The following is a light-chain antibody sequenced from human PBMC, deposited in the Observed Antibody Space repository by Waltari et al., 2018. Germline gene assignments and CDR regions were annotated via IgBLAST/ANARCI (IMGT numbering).Light chain of an antibody. CDR3: QQYGSSPKVT. V-gene: IGKV3-20*01. CDR1: KSVSSNF. CDR2: DAS. J-gene: IGKJ4*01. Sequence: EIVLTQSPGALSLSPGERATLSYRASKSVSSNFFAWYQQSPGQAPRLLIYDASTRATGIPSRFSGSVSVTDFTLTISRLEPEDFAVYYCQQYGSSPKVTFGGGTKVEIK.